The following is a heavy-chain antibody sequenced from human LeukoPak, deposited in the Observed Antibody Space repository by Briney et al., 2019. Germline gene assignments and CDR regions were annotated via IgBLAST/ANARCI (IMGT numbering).Heavy chain of an antibody. V-gene: IGHV3-33*01. Sequence: GRSLRLSCAASGFTFRSFGMHWVRQARGKGLEWVAVTWYDGSNKYYADSVKGRFTISRDNSKNTLYLQMSSLRAEDTAVYYCARRYYGSATYRLPYDYWGQGTLVTVSS. CDR3: ARRYYGSATYRLPYDY. CDR1: GFTFRSFG. D-gene: IGHD3-22*01. CDR2: TWYDGSNK. J-gene: IGHJ4*02.